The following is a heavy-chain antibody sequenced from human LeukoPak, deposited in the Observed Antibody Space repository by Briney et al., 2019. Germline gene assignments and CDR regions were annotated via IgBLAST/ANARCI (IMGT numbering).Heavy chain of an antibody. CDR1: GYAFTSYA. CDR2: ISAGNGDT. V-gene: IGHV1-3*01. Sequence: ASVKVSCKASGYAFTSYAIHWVRQAPGQRLEWMGWISAGNGDTKYSQNFQGRVTFISNTSATTAFMELSSLRSEDAAVYYCARDSGSGNNDYWGQGTLVTVSS. J-gene: IGHJ4*02. CDR3: ARDSGSGNNDY. D-gene: IGHD1-26*01.